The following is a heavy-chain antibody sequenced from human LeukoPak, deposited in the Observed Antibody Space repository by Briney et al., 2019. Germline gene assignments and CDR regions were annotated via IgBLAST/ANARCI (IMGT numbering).Heavy chain of an antibody. Sequence: PSETLSLTCTVSGGSISSYYWSWIRQPPGKGLEWIGYIYYSGSTNYNPSLKSRVTISVDTSKNQFSLKLSSVTAADTAVYYCAGTNGDHVFDYWGQGTLVTVSS. CDR1: GGSISSYY. CDR3: AGTNGDHVFDY. D-gene: IGHD4-17*01. CDR2: IYYSGST. V-gene: IGHV4-59*08. J-gene: IGHJ4*02.